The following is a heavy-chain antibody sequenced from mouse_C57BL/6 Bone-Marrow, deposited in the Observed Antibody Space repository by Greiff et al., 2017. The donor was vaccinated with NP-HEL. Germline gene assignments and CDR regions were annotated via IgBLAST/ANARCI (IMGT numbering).Heavy chain of an antibody. CDR1: GYTFTSYW. J-gene: IGHJ2*01. CDR3: ASYYGSPFDY. V-gene: IGHV1-50*01. CDR2: IDPSDSYT. Sequence: QVQLKQPGAELVKPGASVKLSCKASGYTFTSYWMQWVKQRPGQGLEWIGEIDPSDSYTNYNQKFKGKATLTVDTSSSTAYMQLSSLTSEDSAVYYCASYYGSPFDYWGQGTTLTVSS. D-gene: IGHD1-1*01.